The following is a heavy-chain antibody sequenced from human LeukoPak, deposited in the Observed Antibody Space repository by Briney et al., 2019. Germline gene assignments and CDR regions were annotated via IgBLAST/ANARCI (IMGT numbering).Heavy chain of an antibody. V-gene: IGHV4-34*01. CDR1: GGSFSGYY. J-gene: IGHJ4*02. Sequence: SETLSLTCAVYGGSFSGYYWSCIRQPPGKGLEWIGEINHSGSTNYNPSLKSRVTISVDTSKNQFSLKLSSVTAADTAVYYCARHLSDYDYVWGSYRFDYWGQGTLVTVSS. CDR3: ARHLSDYDYVWGSYRFDY. CDR2: INHSGST. D-gene: IGHD3-16*02.